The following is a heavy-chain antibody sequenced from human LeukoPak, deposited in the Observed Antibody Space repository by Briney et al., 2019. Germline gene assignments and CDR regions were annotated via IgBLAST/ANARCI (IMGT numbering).Heavy chain of an antibody. D-gene: IGHD3-22*01. Sequence: SVKVSCKASGGTFSSYAISWVRQAPGQGLEWMGGIIPIFGTANYAQKFQGRVTITADESTSTAYMELSSLRSEDTAVYYCARAKYYYDSSGYSYYFDYWGQGTLVTVSS. CDR2: IIPIFGTA. CDR3: ARAKYYYDSSGYSYYFDY. CDR1: GGTFSSYA. J-gene: IGHJ4*02. V-gene: IGHV1-69*01.